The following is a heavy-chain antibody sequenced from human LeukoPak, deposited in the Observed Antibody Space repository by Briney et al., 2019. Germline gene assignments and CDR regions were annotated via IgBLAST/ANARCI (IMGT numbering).Heavy chain of an antibody. J-gene: IGHJ6*03. CDR3: AKAHNQGSTHTYYDFWSGYYYYMDV. CDR1: GFTFDDYA. CDR2: ISWNSGSI. Sequence: GGSLRLSCAASGFTFDDYAMHWVRQAPGKGLEWVSGISWNSGSIGYADSVKGRFTISRDNAKNSLYLQMNSLRAEDTAVYYCAKAHNQGSTHTYYDFWSGYYYYMDVWGKGTTVTVSS. V-gene: IGHV3-9*01. D-gene: IGHD3-3*01.